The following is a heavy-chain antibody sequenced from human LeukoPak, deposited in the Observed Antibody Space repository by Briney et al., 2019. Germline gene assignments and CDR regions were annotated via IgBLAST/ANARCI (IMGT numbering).Heavy chain of an antibody. Sequence: GGSLRLSCAASGFTFSSYAMSWVRQAPGKGLEWVSAISGSGGSTYYADSVKGRFTISRENSKNSLYLQMNSLRAEDTAVYYCAKGPAGCSGGSCYDAFDIWGQGTMVTVSS. CDR3: AKGPAGCSGGSCYDAFDI. CDR2: ISGSGGST. D-gene: IGHD2-15*01. CDR1: GFTFSSYA. V-gene: IGHV3-23*01. J-gene: IGHJ3*02.